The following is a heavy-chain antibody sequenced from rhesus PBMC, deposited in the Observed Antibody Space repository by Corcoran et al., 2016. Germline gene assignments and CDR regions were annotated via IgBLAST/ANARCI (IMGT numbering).Heavy chain of an antibody. J-gene: IGHJ2*01. Sequence: QLQLQESGPGLVKPSETLSVTCAVSGGSISSSYWSWIRQAPGKGLEWIGYIYGSGSSTNYNPSRRSRVTLSGDTSKNQLSLKLRSVTTADTAVYYCARLYGNYWYVDLWGPGTPITISS. V-gene: IGHV4-169*01. CDR3: ARLYGNYWYVDL. D-gene: IGHD4-35*01. CDR1: GGSISSSY. CDR2: IYGSGSST.